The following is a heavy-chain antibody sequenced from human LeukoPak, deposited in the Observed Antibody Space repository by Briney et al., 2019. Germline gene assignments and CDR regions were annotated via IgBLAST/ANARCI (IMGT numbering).Heavy chain of an antibody. J-gene: IGHJ4*02. V-gene: IGHV3-7*01. CDR3: ARDWEVEWEETTAFDY. CDR1: GFTFSSNW. Sequence: GGSLRLSCAASGFTFSSNWMSWVRQAPGKGLEWVANIKKDGSEKYYVDSVKGRFTIPRDNAKTSLYLQMNSLRAEDTAVYYCARDWEVEWEETTAFDYWGQGTLVTVSS. CDR2: IKKDGSEK. D-gene: IGHD1-26*01.